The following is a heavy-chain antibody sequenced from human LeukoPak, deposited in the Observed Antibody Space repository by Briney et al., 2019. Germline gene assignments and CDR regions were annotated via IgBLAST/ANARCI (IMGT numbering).Heavy chain of an antibody. V-gene: IGHV5-51*01. D-gene: IGHD6-19*01. CDR3: AKWLVRSAWLVRSRWFDP. CDR1: GYSFTSYW. J-gene: IGHJ5*02. Sequence: GESPKISCKGSGYSFTSYWIGWVRQMPGKGLEWMGIIYYGDSDTRYSPSFQGQVTISADKSISTAYLQWSSLKASDTAMYYCAKWLVRSAWLVRSRWFDPWGQGTLVTVSS. CDR2: IYYGDSDT.